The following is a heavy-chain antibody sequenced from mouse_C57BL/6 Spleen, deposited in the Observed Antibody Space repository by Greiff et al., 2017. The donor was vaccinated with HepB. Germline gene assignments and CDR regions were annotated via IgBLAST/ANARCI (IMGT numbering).Heavy chain of an antibody. CDR1: GYSITSGYS. CDR2: ISYDGSN. Sequence: EVKLLESGPGLVKPSQSLSLTCSVTGYSITSGYSWNWIRQFPGNKLEWMGYISYDGSNNYNPSLKNRISITRDTSKNQFFLKLNSVTTEDTATYYCARGSAYGGSMDYWGQGTSVTVSS. J-gene: IGHJ4*01. V-gene: IGHV3-6*01. CDR3: ARGSAYGGSMDY. D-gene: IGHD1-1*01.